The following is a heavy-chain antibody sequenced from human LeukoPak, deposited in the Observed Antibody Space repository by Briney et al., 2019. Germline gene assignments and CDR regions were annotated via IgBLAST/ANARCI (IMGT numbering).Heavy chain of an antibody. Sequence: SETLSLTCAVYGGSFSGYYWSWIRQPPGKGLEWIGEINHSGSTNYNPSLKSRVTISVDTSKNQFSLKLSSVTAADTAVYYCARVYIGSSSWYADYWGQGTLVTVSS. V-gene: IGHV4-34*01. J-gene: IGHJ4*02. CDR3: ARVYIGSSSWYADY. CDR2: INHSGST. D-gene: IGHD6-13*01. CDR1: GGSFSGYY.